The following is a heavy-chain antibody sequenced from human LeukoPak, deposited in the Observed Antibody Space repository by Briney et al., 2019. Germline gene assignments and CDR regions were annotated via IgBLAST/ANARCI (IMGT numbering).Heavy chain of an antibody. CDR2: IYTSGST. D-gene: IGHD3-3*01. CDR1: GVSISSYY. J-gene: IGHJ5*02. V-gene: IGHV4-4*07. CDR3: ARGANDFWSGYYGPWFDP. Sequence: SETLSLTCXVSGVSISSYYWSWLRQPAGKGLEWVGRIYTSGSTNYNPSLKRRVTMSVDTSKHQFSLKLSSVTAADTAVYYCARGANDFWSGYYGPWFDPWGQGTLVTVSS.